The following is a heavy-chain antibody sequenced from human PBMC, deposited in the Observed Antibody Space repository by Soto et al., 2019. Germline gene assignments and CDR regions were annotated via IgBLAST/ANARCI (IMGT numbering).Heavy chain of an antibody. CDR1: GFPFTVFW. V-gene: IGHV3-7*01. CDR2: INQGGSET. J-gene: IGHJ1*01. CDR3: ARDGPIQQLGQSYQF. D-gene: IGHD4-4*01. Sequence: EVQLVESGGALVQPGVSLRLSCAASGFPFTVFWMSWVRRVPGKGLEWLANINQGGSETYYVDSVKGRFTISRDNAANLVYLEMNSLRAEDTAVYYCARDGPIQQLGQSYQFWGQGTLVTVSS.